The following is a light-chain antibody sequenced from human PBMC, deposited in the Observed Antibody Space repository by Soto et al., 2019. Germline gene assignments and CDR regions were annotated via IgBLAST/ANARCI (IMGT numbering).Light chain of an antibody. V-gene: IGLV2-14*01. J-gene: IGLJ2*01. CDR2: DVT. CDR1: SNDIGGYNY. Sequence: QSVLTQPASVSGSPGQSITISCSGTSNDIGGYNYVAWYQQHPGKAPKLIISDVTNQPSGASSRFSGSKSGNTASLTISGLRAEDEADYFCCSYTSMGTGVFGGGTKLTVL. CDR3: CSYTSMGTGV.